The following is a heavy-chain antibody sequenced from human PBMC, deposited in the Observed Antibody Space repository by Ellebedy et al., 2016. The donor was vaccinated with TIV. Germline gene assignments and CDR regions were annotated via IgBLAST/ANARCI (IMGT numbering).Heavy chain of an antibody. CDR2: INHSGST. CDR1: GGSFSGYY. Sequence: MPGGSLRLSCAVYGGSFSGYYWSWIRQPPGKGLEWIGEINHSGSTNYNPSLKSRVTISVDTSKNQFSLKLSSVTAADTAVYYCPRDEENQPFHYWGQGTLVTVSS. V-gene: IGHV4-34*01. D-gene: IGHD1-14*01. CDR3: PRDEENQPFHY. J-gene: IGHJ4*02.